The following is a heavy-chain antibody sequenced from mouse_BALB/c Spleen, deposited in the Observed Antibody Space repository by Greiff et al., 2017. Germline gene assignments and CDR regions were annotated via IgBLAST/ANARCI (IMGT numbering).Heavy chain of an antibody. J-gene: IGHJ3*01. CDR1: GYSITSDYA. CDR3: ARMGTTVVARGGFAY. Sequence: EVQLQESGPGLVKPSQSLSLTCTVTGYSITSDYAWNWIRQFPGNKLEWMGYISYSGSTSYNPSLKSRISITRDTSKNQFFLQLNSVTTEDTATYYCARMGTTVVARGGFAYWGQGTLVTVSA. V-gene: IGHV3-2*02. D-gene: IGHD1-1*01. CDR2: ISYSGST.